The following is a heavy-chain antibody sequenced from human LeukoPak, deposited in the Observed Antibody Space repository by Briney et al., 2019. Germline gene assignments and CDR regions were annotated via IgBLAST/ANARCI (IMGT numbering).Heavy chain of an antibody. D-gene: IGHD3-16*01. CDR2: ISSSSSYI. Sequence: GGSLRLSCAASGFTFSSYSMNWVRQAPGKGLEWVSSISSSSSYIYYADSVKGRFTISRDNAKNSLYLQKNSLRAEDTAVYYCARLPMIGFDLWGRGTLVTVSS. CDR1: GFTFSSYS. V-gene: IGHV3-21*01. CDR3: ARLPMIGFDL. J-gene: IGHJ2*01.